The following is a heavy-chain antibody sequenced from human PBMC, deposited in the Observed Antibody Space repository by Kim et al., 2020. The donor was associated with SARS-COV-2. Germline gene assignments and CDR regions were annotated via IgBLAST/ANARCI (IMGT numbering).Heavy chain of an antibody. J-gene: IGHJ6*02. CDR3: VKGSTTVVTDYGMDV. D-gene: IGHD4-17*01. V-gene: IGHV3-64D*06. Sequence: DSVKGRFTISRDNSTNTLYLQMSSLRAEDTAVYYCVKGSTTVVTDYGMDVWGQGTTVTVSS.